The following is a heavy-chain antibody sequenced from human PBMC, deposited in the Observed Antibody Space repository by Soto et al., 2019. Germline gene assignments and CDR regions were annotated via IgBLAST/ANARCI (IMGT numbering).Heavy chain of an antibody. CDR1: GYTFTSYY. CDR3: ARDAVVVVPAAIPDYYYGMDV. CDR2: INLSGGST. J-gene: IGHJ6*02. Sequence: QVKLVQSGAEVKKPGASGKVSCKASGYTFTSYYMPWVRQAPGQGLGGRGIINLSGGSTSYAQKFQGRVTMTRDTSTSTVYMELSSLRSEDTAVYYCARDAVVVVPAAIPDYYYGMDVWGQGTTVTVSS. V-gene: IGHV1-46*01. D-gene: IGHD2-2*01.